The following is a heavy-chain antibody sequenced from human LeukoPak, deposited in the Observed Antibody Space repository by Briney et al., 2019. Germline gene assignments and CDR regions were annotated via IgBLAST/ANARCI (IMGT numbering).Heavy chain of an antibody. CDR1: GFTFSSYW. D-gene: IGHD5-12*01. CDR3: VGGSGY. Sequence: GGSLRLSCVASGFTFSSYWMNWVRLAPGKGLEWVANIKQDGSERYYVDSVKGRFTISRDNAKNSLYLQMNSLRAEDTAIYYCVGGSGYWGQGTLVTVSS. V-gene: IGHV3-7*01. J-gene: IGHJ4*02. CDR2: IKQDGSER.